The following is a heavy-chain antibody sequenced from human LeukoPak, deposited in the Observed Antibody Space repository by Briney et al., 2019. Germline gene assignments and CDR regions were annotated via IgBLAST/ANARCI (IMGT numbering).Heavy chain of an antibody. V-gene: IGHV4-38-2*02. D-gene: IGHD2-15*01. J-gene: IGHJ3*02. CDR2: IYHSGST. Sequence: ASETLSLTCTVSGYPISSGYYWGWIRQPPGKGLEWIGSIYHSGSTYYNPSLKSRVTISVDTSKNQFSLKLSSVTAADTAVYYCVRGWVVERDAFDIWGQGTMVTVSS. CDR1: GYPISSGYY. CDR3: VRGWVVERDAFDI.